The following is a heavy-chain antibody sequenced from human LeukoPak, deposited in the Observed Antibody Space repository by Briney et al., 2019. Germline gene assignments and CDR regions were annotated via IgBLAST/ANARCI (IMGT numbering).Heavy chain of an antibody. J-gene: IGHJ4*02. D-gene: IGHD6-13*01. Sequence: GGSLRLSCAASGFTFSNYGMHWVRQAPGKGLEWVALISDDGSNKYYADSVKGRFTISRDNSTNTLSLQMNSLRGEDTAVYYCAKDYRAGRRSAEVDYWGQGTLVTVSS. CDR1: GFTFSNYG. CDR2: ISDDGSNK. CDR3: AKDYRAGRRSAEVDY. V-gene: IGHV3-30*18.